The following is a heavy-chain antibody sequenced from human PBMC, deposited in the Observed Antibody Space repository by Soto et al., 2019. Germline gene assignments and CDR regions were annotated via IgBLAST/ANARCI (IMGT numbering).Heavy chain of an antibody. CDR3: VSQRTSVLTQAYFDY. CDR2: VYYRGRS. CDR1: GGSVSNSNYY. V-gene: IGHV4-39*01. D-gene: IGHD2-8*01. J-gene: IGHJ4*02. Sequence: SETLSLTCTVSGGSVSNSNYYRGWIRQSPGKGLEWIGSVYYRGRSYSKSSVECRVTISVDTSKNQFSLNLNSVTASDTAVYFCVSQRTSVLTQAYFDYWGPGALVNRLL.